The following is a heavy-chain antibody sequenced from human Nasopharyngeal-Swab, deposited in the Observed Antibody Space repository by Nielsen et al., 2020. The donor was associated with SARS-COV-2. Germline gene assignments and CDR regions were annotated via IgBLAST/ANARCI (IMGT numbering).Heavy chain of an antibody. Sequence: VRQMPGKDLEWMGIIYPGDSDTRYSPSFQGQVTISADKSISTAYLQWSSLKASDTAMYYCARLNSGSYPDYWGQGTLVTVSS. D-gene: IGHD1-26*01. CDR2: IYPGDSDT. CDR3: ARLNSGSYPDY. V-gene: IGHV5-51*01. J-gene: IGHJ4*02.